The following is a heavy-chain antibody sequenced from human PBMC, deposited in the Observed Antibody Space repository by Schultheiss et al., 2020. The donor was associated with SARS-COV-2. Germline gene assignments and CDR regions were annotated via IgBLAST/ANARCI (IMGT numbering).Heavy chain of an antibody. D-gene: IGHD5-18*01. J-gene: IGHJ5*02. V-gene: IGHV4-34*10. CDR3: ARYTAMAINWFDP. Sequence: SQTLSLTCTVSGGSISSYYWSWIRQPPGKGLEWIGEINHSGSTNYNPSLKSRVTMSVDTSKNQFSLKLSSVTAADTAVYYCARYTAMAINWFDPWGQGTLVTVSS. CDR1: GGSISSYY. CDR2: INHSGST.